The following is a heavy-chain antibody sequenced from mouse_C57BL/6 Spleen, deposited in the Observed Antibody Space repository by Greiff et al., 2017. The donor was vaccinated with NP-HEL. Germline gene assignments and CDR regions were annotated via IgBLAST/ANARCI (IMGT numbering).Heavy chain of an antibody. Sequence: QVQLQQPGAELVKPGASVKLSCKASGYTFTSYWMQWVKQRPGQGLEWIGEIDPSDSSSKSNKNVKGKATLAVATSSSTAYMQLNSLTSEDSAVYYCARKGSSYPYYFDYWGQGTTLTVSS. V-gene: IGHV1-50*01. CDR2: IDPSDSSS. J-gene: IGHJ2*01. CDR1: GYTFTSYW. D-gene: IGHD1-1*01. CDR3: ARKGSSYPYYFDY.